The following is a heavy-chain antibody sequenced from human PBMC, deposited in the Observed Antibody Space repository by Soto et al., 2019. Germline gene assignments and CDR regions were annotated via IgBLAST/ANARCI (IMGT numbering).Heavy chain of an antibody. CDR3: ARLQFTDWFDP. Sequence: SETLSLTCTVSGGSISSSSYYWGWLRQPPGKGLEWIGNIYYSGSTYYNPSLKSRVTISVDTSKNQFSLRLSSVTAADTAFYNCARLQFTDWFDPWGQGTLVTVSS. CDR1: GGSISSSSYY. D-gene: IGHD1-1*01. CDR2: IYYSGST. V-gene: IGHV4-39*01. J-gene: IGHJ5*02.